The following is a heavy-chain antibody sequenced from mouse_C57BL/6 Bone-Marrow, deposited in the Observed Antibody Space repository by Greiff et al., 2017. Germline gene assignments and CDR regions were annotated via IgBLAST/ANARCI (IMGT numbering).Heavy chain of an antibody. Sequence: QVQLQQPGTELVKPGASVKLSCKASGYTFTSYWMHWVKQRPGQGLEWIGNINPSNGGTNYNEKFKSKATLTVDKSSSTAYMQLSSLTSEDSAVYYCAEEANWDLYWYFDVWGTGTTVTVSS. V-gene: IGHV1-53*01. CDR1: GYTFTSYW. J-gene: IGHJ1*03. CDR2: INPSNGGT. CDR3: AEEANWDLYWYFDV. D-gene: IGHD4-1*01.